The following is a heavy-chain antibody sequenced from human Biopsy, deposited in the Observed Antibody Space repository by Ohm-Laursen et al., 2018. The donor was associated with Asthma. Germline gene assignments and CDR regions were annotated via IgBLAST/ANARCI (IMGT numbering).Heavy chain of an antibody. Sequence: SLRLSCAASGFAVSRDHMFWVRQAPGKGLEWVAVISYDGSSIYYADSVKGRFTISRDNSKNTLSLQMNSLTAEDTAVYYCARTYYDFLTGQVNDAFAMWGQGTMVTVSS. V-gene: IGHV3-30-3*01. CDR3: ARTYYDFLTGQVNDAFAM. CDR1: GFAVSRDH. CDR2: ISYDGSSI. J-gene: IGHJ3*02. D-gene: IGHD3-9*01.